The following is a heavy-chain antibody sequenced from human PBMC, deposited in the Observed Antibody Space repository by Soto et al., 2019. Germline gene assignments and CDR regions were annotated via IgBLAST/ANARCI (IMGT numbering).Heavy chain of an antibody. J-gene: IGHJ5*02. CDR3: ARDWYYYGSGSSNWFDP. V-gene: IGHV3-21*01. D-gene: IGHD3-10*01. Sequence: EVQLVESGGGLVKPGGSLRLSCAASGFTFSSYSMNWVRQAPGKGLEWVSSISSSSSYIYYADSVKGRFTISRDNAKSSLYLQMNSLRAEDTAVYYCARDWYYYGSGSSNWFDPWGQGTLVTVSS. CDR2: ISSSSSYI. CDR1: GFTFSSYS.